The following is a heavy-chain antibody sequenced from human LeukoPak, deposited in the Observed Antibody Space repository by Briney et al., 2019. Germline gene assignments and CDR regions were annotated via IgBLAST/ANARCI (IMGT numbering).Heavy chain of an antibody. Sequence: PGGSLRLSCSASGXTFSSYAMHWVRQAPGKGLEYVSAISSHGGSTYYADSVKGRFTISRDNSKNTLYLQMSSLRAEYTAVYYCVKDEAPYYYDSSGYYFGDWGQGTLVTVSS. V-gene: IGHV3-64D*09. CDR2: ISSHGGST. J-gene: IGHJ4*02. CDR3: VKDEAPYYYDSSGYYFGD. CDR1: GXTFSSYA. D-gene: IGHD3-22*01.